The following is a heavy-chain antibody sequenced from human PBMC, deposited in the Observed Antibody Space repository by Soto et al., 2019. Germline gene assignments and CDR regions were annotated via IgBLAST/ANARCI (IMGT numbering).Heavy chain of an antibody. CDR2: INAGNGNT. D-gene: IGHD3-9*01. V-gene: IGHV1-3*01. CDR1: GYTFTSYA. CDR3: ARLTYYYYYGMDX. Sequence: ASVKVSCNASGYTFTSYAMHWVRQAPGQGLEWMGCINAGNGNTKYSQKFQGRVTINRETSASTAHMELSSLRSEDTAVYYCARLTYYYYYGMDXSGQGTQVTVS. J-gene: IGHJ6*02.